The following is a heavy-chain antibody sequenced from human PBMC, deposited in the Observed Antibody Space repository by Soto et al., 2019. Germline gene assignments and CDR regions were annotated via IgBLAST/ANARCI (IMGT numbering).Heavy chain of an antibody. J-gene: IGHJ3*01. CDR2: IKQDGSEQ. Sequence: GGSLRLSCAASGFTFSNYWMSWVRQAPGKGLEWVANIKQDGSEQYYVDPVKGRFTISRDNAKNSLYLQMNSLRVEDTAVYYCARANAIDVWGQGIMVTVSS. V-gene: IGHV3-7*01. CDR3: ARANAIDV. CDR1: GFTFSNYW.